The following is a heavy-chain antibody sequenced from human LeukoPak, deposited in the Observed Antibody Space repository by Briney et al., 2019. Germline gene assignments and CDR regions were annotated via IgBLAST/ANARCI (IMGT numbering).Heavy chain of an antibody. J-gene: IGHJ3*02. CDR2: ICYSGST. CDR3: ARGLTVVVVTAKADAFDI. CDR1: GGSISSYY. Sequence: PSETLSLTCTVSGGSISSYYWSWIRQPPGKGLEWIGYICYSGSTNYNPSLKSRVTISVDTSKNQFSLKLSSVTAADTAVYYCARGLTVVVVTAKADAFDIWGQGTMVTVSS. D-gene: IGHD2-21*02. V-gene: IGHV4-59*12.